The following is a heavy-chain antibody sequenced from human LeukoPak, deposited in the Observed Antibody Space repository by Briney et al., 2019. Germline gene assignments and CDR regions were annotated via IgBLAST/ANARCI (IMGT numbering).Heavy chain of an antibody. D-gene: IGHD5-18*01. CDR1: GGSISSYY. CDR3: ARVGDVDTVYYYYYMDV. CDR2: IYYSGST. V-gene: IGHV4-59*01. Sequence: SETLSLTCTVSGGSISSYYWSWIRQPPGKGLEWIGYIYYSGSTNYNPSLKSRVTISVDTSKNQSSLKLSSVTAADTAVYYCARVGDVDTVYYYYYMDVWGKGTTVTVSS. J-gene: IGHJ6*03.